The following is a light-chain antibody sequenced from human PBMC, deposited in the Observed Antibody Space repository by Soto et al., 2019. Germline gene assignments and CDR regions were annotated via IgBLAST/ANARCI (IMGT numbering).Light chain of an antibody. Sequence: QSVLTQPRSVSGSPGQSVTISCTGTSSDVGGYNYVSWYQQHPGKAPKLMIYDVSKQPSGVPDRFSGSKSGNTASLTISGLQAEDEADYYCCSYAGSYIPYVFGTGTKVTVL. J-gene: IGLJ1*01. V-gene: IGLV2-11*01. CDR3: CSYAGSYIPYV. CDR2: DVS. CDR1: SSDVGGYNY.